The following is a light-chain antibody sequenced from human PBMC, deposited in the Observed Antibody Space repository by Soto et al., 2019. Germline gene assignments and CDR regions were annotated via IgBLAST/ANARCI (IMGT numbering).Light chain of an antibody. V-gene: IGKV3-20*01. J-gene: IGKJ4*01. Sequence: EVVLTQSPGTLSLSPGERATLSCRASQAVSSILLAWYQQKPGQAPRLLIYGASSRATGIPDRFSGSGSGTDFTLTVSRLEPEDFAVYYCQQHGSSPIFCGGTNVDIK. CDR1: QAVSSIL. CDR2: GAS. CDR3: QQHGSSPI.